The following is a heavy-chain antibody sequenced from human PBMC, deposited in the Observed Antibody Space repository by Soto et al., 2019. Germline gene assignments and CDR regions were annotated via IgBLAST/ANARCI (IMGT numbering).Heavy chain of an antibody. CDR3: PRENWSQDY. J-gene: IGHJ4*02. CDR1: GFTFSTYY. Sequence: GGSLRLSCAASGFTFSTYYMTWVRQAPGKGLEWVASIKNDGSEQYYVDSVKGRFTISRDNAKNSLYLQMNSLRAGDTALYYCPRENWSQDYWGQGTRVTVSS. V-gene: IGHV3-7*03. CDR2: IKNDGSEQ.